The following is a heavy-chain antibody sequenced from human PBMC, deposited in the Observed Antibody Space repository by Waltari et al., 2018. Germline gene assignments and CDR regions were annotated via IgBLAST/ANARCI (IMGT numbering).Heavy chain of an antibody. D-gene: IGHD2-2*02. Sequence: QVQLVESGGGLVKPGGSLRLSCGASGFDFSDYYMTWIRQVPGKGLEWVTYMSGSGHIIYYRDSVKGRFTISRDNAKNSLYLQMSNLRAEDTAVYYCATAVPIHSLVYWGQGTLVTVSS. CDR1: GFDFSDYY. CDR3: ATAVPIHSLVY. CDR2: MSGSGHII. V-gene: IGHV3-11*01. J-gene: IGHJ4*02.